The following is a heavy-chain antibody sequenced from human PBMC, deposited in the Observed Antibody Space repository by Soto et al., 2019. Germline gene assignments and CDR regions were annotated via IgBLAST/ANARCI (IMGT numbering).Heavy chain of an antibody. J-gene: IGHJ4*02. Sequence: EVQLLESGGGLVQPGGSLRLSCAASGFTFSSYAMSWVRQAPGKGLEWVSDISGSGGSTYYADSVQGRFTISRDNSKNTLYLQMTSLRAEDTAVYYCAKDKAARPKYYFDYGGQGTLVTVSS. CDR1: GFTFSSYA. CDR2: ISGSGGST. CDR3: AKDKAARPKYYFDY. V-gene: IGHV3-23*01. D-gene: IGHD6-6*01.